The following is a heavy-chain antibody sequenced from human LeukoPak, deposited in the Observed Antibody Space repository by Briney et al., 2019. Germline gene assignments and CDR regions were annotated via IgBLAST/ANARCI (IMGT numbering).Heavy chain of an antibody. CDR2: IYYSGST. CDR3: ARRPADYYGSGDY. V-gene: IGHV4-30-4*08. CDR1: GGSISSGDYY. Sequence: SETLSLTCTVSGGSISSGDYYWSWIRQPPGKGLEWIGYIYYSGSTYYNPSLKSRVTISVDTSKNQFSLKLSSVTAADTAVYYCARRPADYYGSGDYWGQGTLVTVSS. J-gene: IGHJ4*02. D-gene: IGHD3-10*01.